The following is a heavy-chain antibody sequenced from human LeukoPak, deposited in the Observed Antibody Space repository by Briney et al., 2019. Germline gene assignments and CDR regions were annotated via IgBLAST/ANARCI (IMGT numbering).Heavy chain of an antibody. D-gene: IGHD3-3*01. CDR1: GGSFSGYY. CDR3: ARAGRSLGAY. V-gene: IGHV4-34*01. J-gene: IGHJ4*02. CDR2: INQSGST. Sequence: SETLSLTCAVYGGSFSGYYWSWIRQPPGKGLEWIGEINQSGSTNYNPSLKSRVTISGDTSKNQFSLKLSSVTAADTAVYYCARAGRSLGAYWGQGTLVTVSS.